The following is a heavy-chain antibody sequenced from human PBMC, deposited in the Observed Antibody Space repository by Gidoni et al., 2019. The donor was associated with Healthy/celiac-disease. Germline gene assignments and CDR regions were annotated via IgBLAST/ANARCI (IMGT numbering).Heavy chain of an antibody. D-gene: IGHD3-3*01. J-gene: IGHJ4*02. CDR1: GFTLSSYS. V-gene: IGHV3-21*01. CDR2: ISSSSSYI. CDR3: ARAYPSDYDFWSGYSINY. Sequence: EVQLMESGGGLVKPGGSLRLSCAASGFTLSSYSMNWVCQAPGKGLEWVSSISSSSSYIYYADSVKGRFTISRDNAKNSLYLQMNSLRAEDTAVYYCARAYPSDYDFWSGYSINYWGQGTLVTVSS.